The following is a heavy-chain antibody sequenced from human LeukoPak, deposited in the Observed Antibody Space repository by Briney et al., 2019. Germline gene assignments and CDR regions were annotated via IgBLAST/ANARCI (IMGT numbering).Heavy chain of an antibody. CDR2: INPNSGGT. D-gene: IGHD6-19*01. CDR1: GYTFTGYY. Sequence: GASVKVSCKASGYTFTGYYMHWVRLAPGQGLEWMGRINPNSGGTNYAQKFQGRVTMTRDTSISTAYMELSRLRSDDTAVYYCASVFSRSSGWYDSYYYMDVWGKGTTVTVSS. J-gene: IGHJ6*03. V-gene: IGHV1-2*06. CDR3: ASVFSRSSGWYDSYYYMDV.